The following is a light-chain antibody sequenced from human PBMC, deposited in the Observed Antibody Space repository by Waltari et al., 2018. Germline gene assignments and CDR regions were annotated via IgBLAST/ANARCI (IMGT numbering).Light chain of an antibody. CDR3: QQRSNWPPLT. Sequence: EVVLTQSPVTLSLSPGENATLSCRASQSVSTYLAWYQQNPGRAPRLLIYDASNRATGIPARFSGSGSGTDFTLTISSLEPEDFAVYYCQQRSNWPPLTFGGGTKVEMK. J-gene: IGKJ4*01. V-gene: IGKV3-11*01. CDR1: QSVSTY. CDR2: DAS.